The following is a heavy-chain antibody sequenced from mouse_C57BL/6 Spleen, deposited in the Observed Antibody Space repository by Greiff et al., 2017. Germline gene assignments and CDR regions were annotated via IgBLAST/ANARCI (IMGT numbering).Heavy chain of an antibody. Sequence: VQLQQSGAELVRPGASVKLSCKASGYTFTDYYINWVKQRPGQGLEWIARIYPGSGNTYYNEKFKGKATLTAEKSSSTAYMQLSSLTSEDSAVYFCARRGGYDYWFAYWDQGTLVTVSA. CDR1: GYTFTDYY. CDR3: ARRGGYDYWFAY. V-gene: IGHV1-76*01. D-gene: IGHD2-4*01. J-gene: IGHJ3*01. CDR2: IYPGSGNT.